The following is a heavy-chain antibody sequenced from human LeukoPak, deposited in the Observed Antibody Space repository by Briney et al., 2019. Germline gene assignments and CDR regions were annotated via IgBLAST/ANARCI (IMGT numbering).Heavy chain of an antibody. D-gene: IGHD2-15*01. CDR1: GFTFSSYA. CDR3: AKVPVVAATRLVYFDY. J-gene: IGHJ4*02. V-gene: IGHV3-23*01. Sequence: GGSLRLSCAASGFTFSSYAMSWVRQAPGKGLEWVSAISGSGGSTYYADSVKGRFTISRDNSKNTLYLQMNSLRAEDTAVYYCAKVPVVAATRLVYFDYWGQGTLVTVSS. CDR2: ISGSGGST.